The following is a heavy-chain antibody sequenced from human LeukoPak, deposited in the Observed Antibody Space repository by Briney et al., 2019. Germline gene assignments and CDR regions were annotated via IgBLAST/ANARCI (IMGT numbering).Heavy chain of an antibody. CDR2: INPSGGTT. V-gene: IGHV1-46*01. D-gene: IGHD6-6*01. CDR3: ARGDYSSSSGPFDY. J-gene: IGHJ4*02. CDR1: GYTFSSYC. Sequence: ASVKVSCKASGYTFSSYCVHWVRQAPGQGLEWMGIINPSGGTTSYAQKFQGRVTMTRDTSTSTIYMELSSLRSDDTAVYYCARGDYSSSSGPFDYWGQGTLVTVSS.